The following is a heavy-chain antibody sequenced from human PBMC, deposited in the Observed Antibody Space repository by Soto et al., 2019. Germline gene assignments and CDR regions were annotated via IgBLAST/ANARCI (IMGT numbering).Heavy chain of an antibody. CDR3: ATDRPRRTSRYFFEY. V-gene: IGHV3-23*01. J-gene: IGHJ4*02. CDR2: VSASGLNT. Sequence: EVQLLESGGKLVQPGGSLTLSCAASGFTFSTYAMAWVRQAPGKGLEWVSGVSASGLNTDYADPVKGRFYISRDNSKNTVSLHMNSLRAEDTALYYCATDRPRRTSRYFFEYWGQGTPVTVSS. CDR1: GFTFSTYA.